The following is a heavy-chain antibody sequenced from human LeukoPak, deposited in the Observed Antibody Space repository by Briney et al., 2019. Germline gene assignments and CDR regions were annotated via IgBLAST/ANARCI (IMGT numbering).Heavy chain of an antibody. J-gene: IGHJ3*02. CDR1: GDSVSSNSAV. Sequence: SQTLSLTCAISGDSVSSNSAVWHWIRQSPSRGLEWLGRTYYRSKWSNDYAVSVKSRITIYPDTSKNQFSLQLNSVTPEDTAVYYCARRSVAAGPKAHDAFDIWGQGTMVTVSS. V-gene: IGHV6-1*01. CDR2: TYYRSKWSN. CDR3: ARRSVAAGPKAHDAFDI. D-gene: IGHD6-6*01.